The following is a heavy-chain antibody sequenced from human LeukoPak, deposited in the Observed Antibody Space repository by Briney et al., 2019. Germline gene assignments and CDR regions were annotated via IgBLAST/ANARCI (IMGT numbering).Heavy chain of an antibody. CDR2: IYYSGST. D-gene: IGHD3-22*01. CDR1: GGSISSGGYY. CDR3: AREGYYDSSGYEAFDY. J-gene: IGHJ4*02. Sequence: SSETLSLTCTVSGGSISSGGYYWSWIRQHPGKGLEWIGYIYYSGSTYYNPSLKSRVTISVDTSKNQFSLKLSSVTAADTAVYYCAREGYYDSSGYEAFDYWGQGTLVTVSS. V-gene: IGHV4-31*03.